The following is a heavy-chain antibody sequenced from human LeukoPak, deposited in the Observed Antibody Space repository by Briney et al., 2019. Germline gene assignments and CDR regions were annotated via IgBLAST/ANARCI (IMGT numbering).Heavy chain of an antibody. CDR2: IYYSGST. J-gene: IGHJ3*02. V-gene: IGHV4-59*01. CDR1: GGSFSGYY. D-gene: IGHD6-13*01. Sequence: PSETLSLTCAVYGGSFSGYYWSWIRQPPGKGLEWIGYIYYSGSTNYNPSLKSRVTISVDTSKNQFSLKLSSVTAADTAVYYCARGQGQLDAFDIWGQGTMVTVSS. CDR3: ARGQGQLDAFDI.